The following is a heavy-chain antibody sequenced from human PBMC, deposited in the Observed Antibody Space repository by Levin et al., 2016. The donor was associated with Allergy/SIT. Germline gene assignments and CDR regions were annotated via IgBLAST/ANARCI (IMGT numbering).Heavy chain of an antibody. D-gene: IGHD5-24*01. CDR1: GFTFTDYY. V-gene: IGHV1-46*01. J-gene: IGHJ5*02. CDR2: ISPAGDTT. CDR3: ARVRMATTRGWFDP. Sequence: ASVKVSCKASGFTFTDYYMHWVRQAPGQGLEWMGLISPAGDTTSFAPRFQGRVTMTRETSTSTVYMELRSLRAEDTAVYYCARVRMATTRGWFDPWGQGTLVTVSS.